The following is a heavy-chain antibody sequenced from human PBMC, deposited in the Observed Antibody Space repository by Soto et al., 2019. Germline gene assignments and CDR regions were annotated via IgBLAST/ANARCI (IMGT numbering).Heavy chain of an antibody. Sequence: PSETLSLTCTVSGGSISSGGYYWSWIRQHPGKGLEWIGYIYYSGSTYYNPSLKSRVTISVDTSKNQFSLKLSSVTAADTAVYYCAREMATITLTGYYYGMDVWGQGTTVTVSS. V-gene: IGHV4-31*03. J-gene: IGHJ6*02. CDR3: AREMATITLTGYYYGMDV. D-gene: IGHD5-12*01. CDR2: IYYSGST. CDR1: GGSISSGGYY.